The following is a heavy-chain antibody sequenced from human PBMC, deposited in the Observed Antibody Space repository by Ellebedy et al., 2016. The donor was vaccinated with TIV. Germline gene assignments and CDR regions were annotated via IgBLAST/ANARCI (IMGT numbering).Heavy chain of an antibody. CDR2: IIPISDTA. V-gene: IGHV1-69*13. CDR1: GYSFTTYG. Sequence: SVKVSXXASGYSFTTYGIIWVREAPGQGLEWMGGIIPISDTANYAQKFQGRVTITADESTGTAYMELSSLRSEDTAVYYCAREAGNYAHFDYWGQGTLVIVSS. J-gene: IGHJ4*02. CDR3: AREAGNYAHFDY. D-gene: IGHD1-7*01.